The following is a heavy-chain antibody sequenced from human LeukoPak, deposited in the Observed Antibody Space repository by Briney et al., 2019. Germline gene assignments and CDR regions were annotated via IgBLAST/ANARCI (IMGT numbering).Heavy chain of an antibody. Sequence: GGSLRLSCAASGFTFSSYWMHWVRQAPGKGLVWVSRINSDGSSTSYADSVKGRFTISRDNAKNTLYLQMNSLRAEDTAVYYCARDYTSILDYYDSSGHPGYWGQGTLVTVSS. CDR2: INSDGSST. CDR1: GFTFSSYW. D-gene: IGHD3-22*01. J-gene: IGHJ4*02. V-gene: IGHV3-74*01. CDR3: ARDYTSILDYYDSSGHPGY.